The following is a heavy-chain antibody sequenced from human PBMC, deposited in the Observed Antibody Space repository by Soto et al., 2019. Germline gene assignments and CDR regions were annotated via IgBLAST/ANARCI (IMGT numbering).Heavy chain of an antibody. CDR3: ARQRTSVLTQGCFDV. D-gene: IGHD3-9*01. Sequence: PSETLSLACTVTGDSISSRSYYWGWIRQPPGKGLEWIGSIYYSGSTYNNPSLRSRVSMSIDTSKDQFSLKLKSVTAADTALYFCARQRTSVLTQGCFDVWGPGSLVTVSS. CDR1: GDSISSRSYY. J-gene: IGHJ4*03. CDR2: IYYSGST. V-gene: IGHV4-39*01.